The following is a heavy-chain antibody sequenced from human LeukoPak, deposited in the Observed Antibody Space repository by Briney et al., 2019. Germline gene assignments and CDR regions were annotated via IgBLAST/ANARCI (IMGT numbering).Heavy chain of an antibody. J-gene: IGHJ4*02. D-gene: IGHD2-21*02. CDR2: ISSSSSYI. CDR1: GFTFSSYS. V-gene: IGHV3-21*04. CDR3: AKLEGIVVVTAYDFDY. Sequence: PGGSLRLSCAASGFTFSSYSMNWVRQAPGKGLEWVSSISSSSSYIYYADSVKGRFTISRDNSKNTLYLQMNSLRAEDTAVYYCAKLEGIVVVTAYDFDYWGQGTLVTVSS.